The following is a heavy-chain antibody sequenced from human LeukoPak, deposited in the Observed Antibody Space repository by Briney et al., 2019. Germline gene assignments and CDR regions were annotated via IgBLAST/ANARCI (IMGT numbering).Heavy chain of an antibody. D-gene: IGHD3-3*01. Sequence: GGSLRLSCAASGFTFSSYSMHWVRQAPGKGLEWVSSISSSSSYIYYADSVKGRFTISRDNAKNSLYLQMNSLRAEDTAVYYCARDVGTIFGVVSTPIDYWGQGTLVTVSS. CDR1: GFTFSSYS. J-gene: IGHJ4*02. V-gene: IGHV3-21*01. CDR3: ARDVGTIFGVVSTPIDY. CDR2: ISSSSSYI.